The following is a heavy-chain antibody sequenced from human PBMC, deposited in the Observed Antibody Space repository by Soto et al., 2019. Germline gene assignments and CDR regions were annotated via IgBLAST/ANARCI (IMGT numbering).Heavy chain of an antibody. CDR2: IIPIFGTA. J-gene: IGHJ4*01. V-gene: IGHV1-69*06. CDR1: GGTFSSYA. Sequence: ASVKVSCKASGGTFSSYAISWVRQAPGQGLEWMGGIIPIFGTANYAQKFKGRVTITADKSKSTAYIELSSLRSEDTAVYYCANTYYDFWSGYYRPGSLHYWG. D-gene: IGHD3-3*01. CDR3: ANTYYDFWSGYYRPGSLHY.